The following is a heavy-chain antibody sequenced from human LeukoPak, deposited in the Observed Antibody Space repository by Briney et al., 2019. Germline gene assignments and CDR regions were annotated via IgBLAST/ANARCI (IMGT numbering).Heavy chain of an antibody. V-gene: IGHV3-23*01. Sequence: PGGSLRLSCAASGFTFSNYAMSWARQAPGKGLEWVSAISGNGGSTYYADSVKGRFTISRDNSKNTLYLQMNSLRAEDTAVYYCTKGTIWLPFDYWGQGTLVTVSS. CDR2: ISGNGGST. D-gene: IGHD5-18*01. CDR1: GFTFSNYA. J-gene: IGHJ4*02. CDR3: TKGTIWLPFDY.